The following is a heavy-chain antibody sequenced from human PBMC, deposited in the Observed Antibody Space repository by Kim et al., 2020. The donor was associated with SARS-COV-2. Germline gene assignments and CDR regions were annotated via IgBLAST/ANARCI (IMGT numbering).Heavy chain of an antibody. CDR2: INHSGRT. J-gene: IGHJ2*01. D-gene: IGHD3-10*01. CDR3: ARRWSNTSGWGGHYCDL. V-gene: IGHV4-34*01. Sequence: SETLSLTCAVYGGSFSGYYWSWIRQPPGKGLEWIGEINHSGRTNYNPSLKSRGTISVDTSKNQFSLKLTSVTAADTAVYFCARRWSNTSGWGGHYCDLWG. CDR1: GGSFSGYY.